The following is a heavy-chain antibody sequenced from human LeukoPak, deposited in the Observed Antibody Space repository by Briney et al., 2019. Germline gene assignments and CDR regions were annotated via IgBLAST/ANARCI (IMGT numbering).Heavy chain of an antibody. Sequence: ASVKVSCKASGYTFTSYGISWVRQAPGQGLEWMGWISAYNGNTNYAQKLQGRVTMTTDTSTSTAYMELRSLRSDDTAVYYCAISAGGEYYYDSSGYPGTFDYWGQGALVTVSS. CDR2: ISAYNGNT. D-gene: IGHD3-22*01. CDR1: GYTFTSYG. V-gene: IGHV1-18*01. J-gene: IGHJ4*02. CDR3: AISAGGEYYYDSSGYPGTFDY.